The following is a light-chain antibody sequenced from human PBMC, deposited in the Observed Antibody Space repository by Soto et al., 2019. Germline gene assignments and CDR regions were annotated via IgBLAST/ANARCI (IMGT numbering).Light chain of an antibody. CDR1: QNVASSY. Sequence: PRERATLSFRASQNVASSYLAWYQQKPGQAPRLLIYGSSIRGAGIPDRFSGSGSGTDFTLTISRLDPEDFAVYFCQQYGSSPRTFGQGTKVDIK. V-gene: IGKV3-20*01. CDR2: GSS. J-gene: IGKJ1*01. CDR3: QQYGSSPRT.